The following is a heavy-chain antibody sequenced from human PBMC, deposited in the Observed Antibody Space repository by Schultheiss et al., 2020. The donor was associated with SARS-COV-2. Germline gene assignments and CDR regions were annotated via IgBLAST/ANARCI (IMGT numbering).Heavy chain of an antibody. D-gene: IGHD3-10*01. CDR1: GFTFGTYN. V-gene: IGHV3-30-3*01. J-gene: IGHJ4*02. CDR3: ARDGTGSYSLDY. CDR2: MSYDGSNK. Sequence: GGSLRLSCAASGFTFGTYNMHWVRQAPGKGLEWVAVMSYDGSNKYYADSVKGRFTISRDNSRNTLYLQMNSLRLEDTAVYYCARDGTGSYSLDYWGQGTLVTVSS.